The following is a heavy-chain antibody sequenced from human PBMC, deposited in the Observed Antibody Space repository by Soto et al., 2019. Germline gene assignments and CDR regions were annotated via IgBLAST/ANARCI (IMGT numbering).Heavy chain of an antibody. CDR3: TRGADGFDY. Sequence: EVQLVESGGDLVQPGGSLRLSCAASGFTFSSYDFHWVRQATGKGLEWVSGIGTAGDTYYAGSVKGRFIMSRENAKNSLYLQMNRLRAGDTAVYYCTRGADGFDYWGQGTLGTVSS. CDR1: GFTFSSYD. J-gene: IGHJ4*02. CDR2: IGTAGDT. V-gene: IGHV3-13*01. D-gene: IGHD3-16*01.